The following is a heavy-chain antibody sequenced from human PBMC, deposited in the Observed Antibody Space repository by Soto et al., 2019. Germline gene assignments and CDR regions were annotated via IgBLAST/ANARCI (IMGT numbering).Heavy chain of an antibody. D-gene: IGHD3-3*01. J-gene: IGHJ6*03. CDR2: IGTAGDT. V-gene: IGHV3-13*01. CDR1: GFTFSSYD. Sequence: GGSLRLSCAASGFTFSSYDMHWVRQATGKGLKWVSAIGTAGDTYYPGSVKGRFTISRENAKNSLYLQMNSLRAGDTAVYYCARVVYDFWSGYSPSHYYYYMDVWGKGTTVTVSS. CDR3: ARVVYDFWSGYSPSHYYYYMDV.